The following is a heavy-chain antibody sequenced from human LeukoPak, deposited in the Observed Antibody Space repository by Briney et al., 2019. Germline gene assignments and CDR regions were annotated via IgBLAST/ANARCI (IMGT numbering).Heavy chain of an antibody. D-gene: IGHD2-21*02. V-gene: IGHV3-74*01. Sequence: GGSLRLSCAASGFTFSGYWMYWVRQAPGEGLVWGSRLSNDGSRTTYADSGKGRFTISRAIAKNTLYLQMNSLRVDDTAVYYCAREARTVVTAIRSFDYWGQGTLVTVSS. CDR2: LSNDGSRT. CDR1: GFTFSGYW. CDR3: AREARTVVTAIRSFDY. J-gene: IGHJ4*02.